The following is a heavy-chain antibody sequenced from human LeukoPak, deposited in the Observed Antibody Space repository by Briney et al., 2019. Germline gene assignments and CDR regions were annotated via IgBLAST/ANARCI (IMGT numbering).Heavy chain of an antibody. Sequence: PGGSLRLSCAASGFTFSTFTMDWVRQAPGKGLEWVSSISSSDSYIYYADSLKGRFTISRDNAKNSLFLQMNSLRDEDTAVYYCARELRGYSDQYFYYGLDVWGQGTTDIVSS. D-gene: IGHD5-18*01. V-gene: IGHV3-21*01. CDR3: ARELRGYSDQYFYYGLDV. CDR2: ISSSDSYI. J-gene: IGHJ6*02. CDR1: GFTFSTFT.